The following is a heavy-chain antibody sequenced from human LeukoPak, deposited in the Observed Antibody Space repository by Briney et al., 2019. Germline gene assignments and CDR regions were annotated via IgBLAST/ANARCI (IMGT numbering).Heavy chain of an antibody. CDR2: ISYSGGT. V-gene: IGHV4-39*02. J-gene: IGHJ3*02. Sequence: SETLSLTCTVSDGSIINNNHYWGWTRQPPGTGLEWTGSISYSGGTAYNPSLRSRVTISVDTSKNQFSLKVNTVTAADTAVYYCAREVEYYDSSGYRPHAFDIWGQGTLVTVSS. CDR3: AREVEYYDSSGYRPHAFDI. CDR1: DGSIINNNHY. D-gene: IGHD3-22*01.